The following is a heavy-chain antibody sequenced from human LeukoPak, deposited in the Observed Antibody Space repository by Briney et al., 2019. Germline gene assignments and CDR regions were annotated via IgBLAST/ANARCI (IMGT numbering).Heavy chain of an antibody. CDR2: ISSSGSTI. D-gene: IGHD2-15*01. CDR1: GFTFSSYE. Sequence: GGSLRLSCAASGFTFSSYEMNWVRQAPGKGLEWVSYISSSGSTIYYADSVKGRFTISRDSSKNTLYLQMNSLRAGDAAVYYCAKAPVTTCSGAYCYPFDYWSQGTLVTVSS. J-gene: IGHJ4*02. CDR3: AKAPVTTCSGAYCYPFDY. V-gene: IGHV3-48*03.